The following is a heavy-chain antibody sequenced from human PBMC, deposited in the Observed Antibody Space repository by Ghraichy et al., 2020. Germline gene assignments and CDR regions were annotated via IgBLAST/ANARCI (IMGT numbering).Heavy chain of an antibody. D-gene: IGHD3-16*01. CDR3: ARHSRVPPHYHYYGMDV. V-gene: IGHV4-39*01. J-gene: IGHJ6*02. CDR1: GDSISSSSYH. CDR2: IQYRGST. Sequence: SETLSLTCVVSGDSISSSSYHWAWIRQSPGKGLEWIGSIQYRGSTFYDTSLQSRLTISVDTSKNQISLRLRSVTAADTAVYYCARHSRVPPHYHYYGMDVWGPGTRVTGS.